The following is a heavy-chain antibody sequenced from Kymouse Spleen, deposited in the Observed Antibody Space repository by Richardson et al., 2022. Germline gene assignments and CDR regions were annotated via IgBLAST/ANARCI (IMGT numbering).Heavy chain of an antibody. CDR1: GFTFSSYW. CDR3: AREVTIFGVVTLYYFDY. Sequence: EVQLVESGGGLVQPGGSLRLSCAASGFTFSSYWMHWVRQAPGKGLVWVSRINSDGSSTSYADSVKGRFTISRDNAKNTLYLQMNSLRAEDTAVYYCAREVTIFGVVTLYYFDYWGQGTLVTVSS. V-gene: IGHV3-74*01. D-gene: IGHD3-3*01. CDR2: INSDGSST. J-gene: IGHJ4*02.